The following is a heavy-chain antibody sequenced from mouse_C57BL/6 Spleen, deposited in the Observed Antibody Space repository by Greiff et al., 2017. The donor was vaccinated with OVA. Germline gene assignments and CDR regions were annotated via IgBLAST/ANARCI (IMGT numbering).Heavy chain of an antibody. J-gene: IGHJ4*01. CDR1: GFTFSSYA. Sequence: EVKLVESGEGLVKPGGSLKLSCAASGFTFSSYAMSWVRQTPEKRLEWVAYISSGGDYIYYADTVKGRFTNSRDNARNTLYLQMSSLKSEDTAMYYCTKDTAQASDYYALDYWGQGTSVTVSS. CDR2: ISSGGDYI. D-gene: IGHD3-2*02. CDR3: TKDTAQASDYYALDY. V-gene: IGHV5-9-1*02.